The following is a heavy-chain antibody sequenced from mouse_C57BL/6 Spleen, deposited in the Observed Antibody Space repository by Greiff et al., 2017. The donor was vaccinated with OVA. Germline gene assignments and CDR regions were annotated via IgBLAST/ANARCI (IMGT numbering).Heavy chain of an antibody. CDR3: ARGNCGSSFDY. CDR1: GFTFSDYY. J-gene: IGHJ2*01. Sequence: EVKLVESEGGLVQPGSSMKLSCTASGFTFSDYYMAWVRQVPEKGLEWVANINYDGSSTYYLDSLKSRFIISRDNAKNNLYLQMSSLESEDTATYYCARGNCGSSFDYWGQGTTLTVSS. D-gene: IGHD1-1*01. V-gene: IGHV5-16*01. CDR2: INYDGSST.